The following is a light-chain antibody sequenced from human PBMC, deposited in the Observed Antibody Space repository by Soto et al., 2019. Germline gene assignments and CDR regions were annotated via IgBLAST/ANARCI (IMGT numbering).Light chain of an antibody. CDR1: SSDVGGYNY. Sequence: QSVLTQPPSASGSPGQSVTISCTGTSSDVGGYNYVSWYQQYPGKAPKLIIYEVSQRPSGVPDRFSGSKSGNTATLTVSGLQAEDEADYYCSSFAGNNNRGVFGSGTKLTVL. CDR3: SSFAGNNNRGV. CDR2: EVS. J-gene: IGLJ1*01. V-gene: IGLV2-8*01.